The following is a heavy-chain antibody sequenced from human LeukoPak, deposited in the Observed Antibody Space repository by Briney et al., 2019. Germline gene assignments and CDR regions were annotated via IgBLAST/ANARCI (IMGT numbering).Heavy chain of an antibody. Sequence: PSETLSLTCAVYGGSFSGYYWSWIRQPPGKGLEWIGEINHSGSTNYNPSLKSRVTISVDTSKNQFSLKLSSVTAADTAVYYCARRHSSGWYSYFAAWGQGTLVTVSS. V-gene: IGHV4-34*01. CDR1: GGSFSGYY. J-gene: IGHJ4*02. CDR2: INHSGST. D-gene: IGHD6-19*01. CDR3: ARRHSSGWYSYFAA.